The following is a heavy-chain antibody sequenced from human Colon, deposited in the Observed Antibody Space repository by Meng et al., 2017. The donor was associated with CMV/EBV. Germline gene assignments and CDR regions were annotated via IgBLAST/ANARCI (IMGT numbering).Heavy chain of an antibody. CDR3: VTGVRTPFLY. D-gene: IGHD7-27*01. J-gene: IGHJ4*02. V-gene: IGHV1-24*01. CDR1: GHPLSALS. CDR2: FDPEDGET. Sequence: ASVKVSCKVSGHPLSALSIHWLRHAPGKGLEWVGGFDPEDGETLYAQKFQGRVTLTEDTSTDTGYMDLRSLTSEDTAVYYCVTGVRTPFLYWGQGTLVTVSS.